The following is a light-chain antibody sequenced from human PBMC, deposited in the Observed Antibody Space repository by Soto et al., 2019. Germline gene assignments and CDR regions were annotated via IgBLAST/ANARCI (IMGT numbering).Light chain of an antibody. J-gene: IGKJ2*01. Sequence: VLMTQSPISLPVTLGQSASISCTSSQSLVYADGNTYLNWLQQRPGQSPRRLIYKVFNRDSGVPDRFSGSASGSEFTLTISRVEAEDIGVYYCMQTAHWPYTFGRGTKVDIK. V-gene: IGKV2-30*01. CDR3: MQTAHWPYT. CDR2: KVF. CDR1: QSLVYADGNTY.